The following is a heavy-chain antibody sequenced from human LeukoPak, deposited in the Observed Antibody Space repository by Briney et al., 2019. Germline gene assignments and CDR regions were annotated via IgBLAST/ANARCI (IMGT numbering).Heavy chain of an antibody. D-gene: IGHD3-10*01. Sequence: GGSLRLSCAASGFSVSNNYMSWVRQAPGKGLEWVSVLFSGGNTYYADSVKGRFTISRDNSKNTLYLQMNSLRAEDTAVYYCARESGFGAIFPHCMDVWGQGTTVTVSS. CDR1: GFSVSNNY. V-gene: IGHV3-53*01. J-gene: IGHJ6*02. CDR3: ARESGFGAIFPHCMDV. CDR2: LFSGGNT.